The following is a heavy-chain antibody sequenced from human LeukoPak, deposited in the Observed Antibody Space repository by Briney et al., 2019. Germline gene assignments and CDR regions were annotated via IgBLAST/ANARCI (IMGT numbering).Heavy chain of an antibody. V-gene: IGHV3-30*02. CDR2: IWYDGSNK. D-gene: IGHD6-19*01. Sequence: GGSLRLSCAASGFTFSSYGMHWVRQAPGKGLEWVAVIWYDGSNKYYADSVKGRFTISRDNSKNTLYLQMNSLRAEDTAVYYCAKVVRAVAGFVWGWFDPWGQGTLVTVSS. J-gene: IGHJ5*02. CDR3: AKVVRAVAGFVWGWFDP. CDR1: GFTFSSYG.